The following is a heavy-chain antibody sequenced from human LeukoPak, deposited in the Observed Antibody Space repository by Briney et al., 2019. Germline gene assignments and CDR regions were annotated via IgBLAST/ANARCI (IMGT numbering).Heavy chain of an antibody. CDR3: AKGADIVVVPTGKAGGILDY. CDR1: GFTFSSYA. Sequence: GGSLRLSCAASGFTFSSYAMNWVRQAPGKGLEWVSGISTSGGGTSYADSVKGRFTISRDNSKNTLDLQMNSLRAEDTAVYYCAKGADIVVVPTGKAGGILDYWGQGTLVTVSS. V-gene: IGHV3-23*01. J-gene: IGHJ4*02. D-gene: IGHD2-2*01. CDR2: ISTSGGGT.